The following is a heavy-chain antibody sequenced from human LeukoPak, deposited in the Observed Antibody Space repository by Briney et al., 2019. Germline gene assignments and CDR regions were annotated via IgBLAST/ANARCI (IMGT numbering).Heavy chain of an antibody. V-gene: IGHV1-24*01. Sequence: ASVKVSCKISGDTLSQLTIHWVRQAPGEGLEKMGRFDPEYGEKVFAQTFQGRVTMTGDTSTNTAYMELSSLRSEDTAVYYCATGIMIPAGFDYWGQGTLLTVSS. J-gene: IGHJ4*02. CDR2: FDPEYGEK. CDR3: ATGIMIPAGFDY. D-gene: IGHD3-16*01. CDR1: GDTLSQLT.